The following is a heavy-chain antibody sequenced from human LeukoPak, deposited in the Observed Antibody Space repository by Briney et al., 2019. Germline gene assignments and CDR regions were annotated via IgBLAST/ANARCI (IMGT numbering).Heavy chain of an antibody. CDR1: GFIFSDQS. CDR2: ISANSLHI. CDR3: VGPDSQFDC. J-gene: IGHJ4*02. Sequence: PGGSLRLSCAASGFIFSDQSMNWVRQAPGKGLEWVSSISANSLHIFYADSVKGRFTISRDNAKNSLYLQMNNLRVEDTAVYYCVGPDSQFDCWGQGTLVTVSS. D-gene: IGHD3-10*01. V-gene: IGHV3-21*01.